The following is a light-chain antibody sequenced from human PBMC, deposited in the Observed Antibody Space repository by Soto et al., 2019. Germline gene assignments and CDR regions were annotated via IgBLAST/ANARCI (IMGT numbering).Light chain of an antibody. CDR2: GAS. J-gene: IGKJ4*01. CDR1: QSVSSNY. Sequence: EIVLTQSPGTLSLSPGERATLSCRASQSVSSNYLAWYQQKPGQAPRLLIYGASSRVTGIPDRFSGSGSGTDFTLTISRLAPEDFAVYYCQQYNNWPPLTFGGGTKVEIK. V-gene: IGKV3-20*01. CDR3: QQYNNWPPLT.